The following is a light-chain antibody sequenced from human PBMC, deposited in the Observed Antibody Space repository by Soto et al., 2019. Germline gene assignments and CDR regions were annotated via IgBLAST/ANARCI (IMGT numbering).Light chain of an antibody. V-gene: IGKV1-5*03. CDR3: QQYHDYSRT. CDR1: QSISSW. CDR2: KAS. Sequence: DIQMTQSPSTLSASVGDRVTITCRASQSISSWLAWYQQKPGKAPSLLIYKASTLQGGVPARFSGSGAGTDFTITISSLQPDDFATYYCQQYHDYSRTFGQGTKVEI. J-gene: IGKJ1*01.